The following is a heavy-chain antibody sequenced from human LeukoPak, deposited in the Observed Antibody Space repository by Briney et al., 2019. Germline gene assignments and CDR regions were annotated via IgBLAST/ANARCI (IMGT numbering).Heavy chain of an antibody. V-gene: IGHV3-30*14. J-gene: IGHJ4*02. D-gene: IGHD3-16*01. CDR3: ARRLTGFDY. Sequence: GGSLRLSCAASGFTFSSYAMHWVRQAPGKGLEWVAVISYDGSNKYYADSVKGRFTISRDSSRNTLSLQMSSLRAEDTAVYFCARRLTGFDYWGQGTLVTVSS. CDR1: GFTFSSYA. CDR2: ISYDGSNK.